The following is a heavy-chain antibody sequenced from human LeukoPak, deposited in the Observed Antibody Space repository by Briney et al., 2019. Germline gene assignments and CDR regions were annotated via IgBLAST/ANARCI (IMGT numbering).Heavy chain of an antibody. CDR3: ARGKWFGEFYYYYYYMDV. Sequence: GASVKVSCKASGGTFSSYAISWVRQAPGQGLEWMGGIIPIFGTANYAQKFQGRVTITTDESTSTAYMELSSLRSEDTAVYYCARGKWFGEFYYYYYYMDVWGKGTTVTVSS. D-gene: IGHD3-10*01. CDR1: GGTFSSYA. J-gene: IGHJ6*03. V-gene: IGHV1-69*05. CDR2: IIPIFGTA.